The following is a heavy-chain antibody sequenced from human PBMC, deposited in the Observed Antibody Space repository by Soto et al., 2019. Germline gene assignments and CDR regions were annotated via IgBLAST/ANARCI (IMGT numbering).Heavy chain of an antibody. J-gene: IGHJ6*02. CDR1: GGTFSSYA. CDR3: ARVKVGGSYYYYYSYGMDV. Sequence: QVQLVQSGAEVKKPGSSVKVSCKASGGTFSSYAISWVRQAPGRGGEWMGGIIPIFGTANYAQKFQGRVTITANESTSTAYMELSSLRSEDTAVYYCARVKVGGSYYYYYSYGMDVWGQGTTVTVSS. CDR2: IIPIFGTA. D-gene: IGHD1-26*01. V-gene: IGHV1-69*01.